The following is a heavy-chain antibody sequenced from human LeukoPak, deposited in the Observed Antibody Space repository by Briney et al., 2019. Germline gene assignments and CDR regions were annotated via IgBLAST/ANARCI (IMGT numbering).Heavy chain of an antibody. CDR1: GYTFTING. Sequence: ASVKVSCKASGYTFTINGISWVRQAPGRGLEWMGWISANSGDTIYAEKFHGRVTLTRDASTGTAYMELNSLTYDDTAVYYCARDRWYAFDYWGQGTLVTVSS. CDR3: ARDRWYAFDY. D-gene: IGHD6-13*01. CDR2: ISANSGDT. J-gene: IGHJ4*02. V-gene: IGHV1-18*01.